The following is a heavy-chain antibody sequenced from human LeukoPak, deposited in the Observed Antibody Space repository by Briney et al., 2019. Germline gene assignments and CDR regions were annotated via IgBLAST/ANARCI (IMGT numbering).Heavy chain of an antibody. CDR3: ARDLEAYQLPSYVVVY. Sequence: PGGSLRLSCAASGFTFSSYSMNWVRQAPGKGLEWVSSISSSSSYIYYADSVKGRFTISRDNAKNSLYLQMNSLRAEDTAVYYCARDLEAYQLPSYVVVYWGQGTLVTVSS. D-gene: IGHD2-2*01. CDR2: ISSSSSYI. CDR1: GFTFSSYS. V-gene: IGHV3-21*01. J-gene: IGHJ4*02.